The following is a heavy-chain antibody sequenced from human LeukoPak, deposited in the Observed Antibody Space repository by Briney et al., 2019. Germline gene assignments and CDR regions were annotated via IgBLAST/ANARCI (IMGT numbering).Heavy chain of an antibody. CDR3: AKGSRGDILTGYRN. CDR1: GFTVSSNY. CDR2: ISGSGGST. V-gene: IGHV3-23*01. D-gene: IGHD3-9*01. Sequence: QPGGSLRLSCAASGFTVSSNYMSWVRQAPGKGLEWVSVISGSGGSTYYADSVKGRFTISRDNSKNTLYLQMNSLRAEDTAVYYCAKGSRGDILTGYRNWGQGTLVTVSS. J-gene: IGHJ4*02.